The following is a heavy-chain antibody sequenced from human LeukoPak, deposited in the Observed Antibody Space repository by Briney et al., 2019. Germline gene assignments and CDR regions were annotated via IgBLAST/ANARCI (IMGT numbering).Heavy chain of an antibody. CDR1: GGTFSSYA. CDR3: ARRVTIFGILHWFDP. D-gene: IGHD3-3*01. Sequence: ASVKVSCKASGGTFSSYAISWVRQAPGQGLEWMGGIIPIFGTANYAQKFQGRVTITTDESTSTAYMELSSLRSEDTAVYYCARRVTIFGILHWFDPWGQGTLVTVSS. V-gene: IGHV1-69*05. CDR2: IIPIFGTA. J-gene: IGHJ5*02.